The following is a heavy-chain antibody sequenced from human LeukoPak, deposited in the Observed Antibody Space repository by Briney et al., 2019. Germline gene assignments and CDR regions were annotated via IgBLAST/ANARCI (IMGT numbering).Heavy chain of an antibody. Sequence: SETLSLTCTVSGGSVSSGGYYWSWIRQHPGKGLEWIGYIYYSGSTYYNPSLKSRVTISVDTSKNQFSLKLSSVTAADTAVYYCARASSYDFWSGYYGLSYYFDYWGQGTLVTVSS. J-gene: IGHJ4*02. CDR2: IYYSGST. V-gene: IGHV4-31*03. CDR3: ARASSYDFWSGYYGLSYYFDY. CDR1: GGSVSSGGYY. D-gene: IGHD3-3*01.